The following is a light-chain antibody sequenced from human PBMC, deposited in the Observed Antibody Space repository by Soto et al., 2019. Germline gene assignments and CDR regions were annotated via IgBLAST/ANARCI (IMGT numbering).Light chain of an antibody. J-gene: IGKJ4*01. CDR2: DIS. Sequence: EIVLTQSPATLSLSPGERATLSCGADQSVSKYLAWYQQSPGLPPRLLIYDISNRATGIPDRFSGSGSGTDFTLKNSSLEPEDSTVYYCQQRSNAVTFGGGAKVEIK. CDR1: QSVSKY. CDR3: QQRSNAVT. V-gene: IGKV3-11*01.